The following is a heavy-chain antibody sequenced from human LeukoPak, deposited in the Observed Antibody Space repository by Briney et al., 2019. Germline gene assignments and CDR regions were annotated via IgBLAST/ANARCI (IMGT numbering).Heavy chain of an antibody. CDR3: ARTIVVVVAATIDY. V-gene: IGHV4-39*02. Sequence: SETLSLTCTVSGGSISSSGYYWGWIRRPPGKGLEWIGTISYGGSTYYSPSLKSRVTISVDTSKNHFSLKLRSVTAADTAVYYCARTIVVVVAATIDYWGQGTLVTVSS. CDR1: GGSISSSGYY. D-gene: IGHD2-15*01. CDR2: ISYGGST. J-gene: IGHJ4*02.